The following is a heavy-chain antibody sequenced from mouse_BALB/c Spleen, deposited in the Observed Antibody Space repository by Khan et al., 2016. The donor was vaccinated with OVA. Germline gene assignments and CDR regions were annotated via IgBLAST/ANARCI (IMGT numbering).Heavy chain of an antibody. CDR2: IWSGGNT. V-gene: IGHV2-9*02. J-gene: IGHJ4*01. Sequence: QVQLKESGPGLVAPSQSLSITCTVSGFSFTSYGVYWIRQPPGKGLEWLGVIWSGGNTTYYSALMSRLSISKSNTKRNTFYKMISLQTADTAVKYCGRDRLRGAMDSWGQGTSVTVSS. CDR1: GFSFTSYG. CDR3: GRDRLRGAMDS. D-gene: IGHD2-4*01.